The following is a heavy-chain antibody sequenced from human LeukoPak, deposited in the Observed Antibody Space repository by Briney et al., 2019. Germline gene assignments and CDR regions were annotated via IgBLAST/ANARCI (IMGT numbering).Heavy chain of an antibody. D-gene: IGHD3-22*01. J-gene: IGHJ4*02. CDR2: INPNSGDT. CDR3: AIGGYYYDSSGYYRKKSFDY. Sequence: ASVKVSCKASGYTFTAYYMHWVRQAPGQGLEWMGRINPNSGDTNYAQKFQGRVTMTRDTSISTAYMELSRLRSDDTGVYYCAIGGYYYDSSGYYRKKSFDYWGQGTLVTVSS. V-gene: IGHV1-2*05. CDR1: GYTFTAYY.